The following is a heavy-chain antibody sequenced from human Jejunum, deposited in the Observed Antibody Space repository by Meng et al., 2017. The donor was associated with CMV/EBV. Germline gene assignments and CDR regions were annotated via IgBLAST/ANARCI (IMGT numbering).Heavy chain of an antibody. V-gene: IGHV1-69*05. D-gene: IGHD7-27*01. J-gene: IGHJ4*02. CDR1: GGTFNSFT. CDR2: IIPIFGTS. Sequence: CNASGGTFNSFTIFWVRHAPGQGLQSLGGIIPIFGTSHYAQKFQGRVTITTDESTSTVYMELNSLRSDDTALYYCTMYQNWGETDYWGQGTLVTVSS. CDR3: TMYQNWGETDY.